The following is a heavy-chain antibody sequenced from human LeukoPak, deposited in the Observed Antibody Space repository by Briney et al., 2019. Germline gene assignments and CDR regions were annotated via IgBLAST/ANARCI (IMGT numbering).Heavy chain of an antibody. CDR1: GITFRNFG. V-gene: IGHV3-30*02. J-gene: IGHJ2*01. CDR2: ILYDGSNK. CDR3: ARDLVSAGTRYYDL. Sequence: GGSLRLSCAASGITFRNFGMHWVRQAPGMGLEWVAYILYDGSNKYYADSAKGRFTISRDNSKNTLSLQMNSLTGEDTAVYYCARDLVSAGTRYYDLWGRGTVVTVSS. D-gene: IGHD1-1*01.